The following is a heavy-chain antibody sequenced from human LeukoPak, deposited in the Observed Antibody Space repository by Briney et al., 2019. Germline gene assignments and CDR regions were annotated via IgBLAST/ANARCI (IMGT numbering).Heavy chain of an antibody. D-gene: IGHD6-19*01. Sequence: ASVKVSCKVSRYTLTELSMHWVRQAPGKGLEWMGGFDPEDGETIYAQNLQGRVTMTEDTSTDTAYMELSSLRSEDTAVYYCATDYPPAPGYSSGWPYYWGQGTLVTVSS. CDR1: RYTLTELS. CDR3: ATDYPPAPGYSSGWPYY. V-gene: IGHV1-24*01. CDR2: FDPEDGET. J-gene: IGHJ4*02.